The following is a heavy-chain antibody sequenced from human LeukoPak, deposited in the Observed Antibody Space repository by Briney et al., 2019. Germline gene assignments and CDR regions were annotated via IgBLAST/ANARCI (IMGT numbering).Heavy chain of an antibody. D-gene: IGHD6-19*01. CDR3: ARADAYSSGWYRV. CDR1: GGSFSGYY. J-gene: IGHJ4*02. Sequence: PSETLSLTCAVYGGSFSGYYWSWIRQPPGKGLEWIGEINHSGSTNYNPSLKSRVTISVDTSKNQSSLKLSSVTAADTAVYYCARADAYSSGWYRVWGQGTLVTVSS. CDR2: INHSGST. V-gene: IGHV4-34*01.